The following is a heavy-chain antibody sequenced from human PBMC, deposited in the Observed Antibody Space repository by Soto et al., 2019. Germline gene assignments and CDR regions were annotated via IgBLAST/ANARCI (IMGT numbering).Heavy chain of an antibody. CDR3: ARGGLRLYYYYGMDV. CDR2: IYYSGST. Sequence: QVQLQESGPGLVKPSQTLSLTCTVSGGSISSGDYYWSWIRQPPGKGLEWIGYIYYSGSTYYNPSLKSRVTISVDTSKNQFSLKLSSVTAADTAVYYCARGGLRLYYYYGMDVWGQGTTVTVSS. V-gene: IGHV4-30-4*01. D-gene: IGHD4-17*01. J-gene: IGHJ6*02. CDR1: GGSISSGDYY.